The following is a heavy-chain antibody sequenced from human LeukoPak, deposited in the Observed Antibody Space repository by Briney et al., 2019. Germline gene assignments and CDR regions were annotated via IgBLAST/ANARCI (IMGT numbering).Heavy chain of an antibody. CDR3: ARDTRILIAAAGTVGY. V-gene: IGHV7-4-1*02. CDR1: GYTFTSYA. Sequence: GASVKVSCKASGYTFTSYAMNWVRQAPGQGLERMGWINTNTGNPTYAQGFTGRFVFSLDTSVSTAYLQISSLKAEDTAVYYCARDTRILIAAAGTVGYWGQGTLVTVSS. J-gene: IGHJ4*02. D-gene: IGHD6-13*01. CDR2: INTNTGNP.